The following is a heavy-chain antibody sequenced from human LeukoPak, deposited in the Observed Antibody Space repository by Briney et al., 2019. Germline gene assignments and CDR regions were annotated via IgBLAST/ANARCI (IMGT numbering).Heavy chain of an antibody. D-gene: IGHD5-24*01. CDR2: IKPDGSED. J-gene: IGHJ4*02. Sequence: TGGSLRLSCATSGLAFGNFWMYWVRQAPGKGLEWVASIKPDGSEDFYADSVKGRFNISRDNAKNSLFLQMTNLKAEDTAVYYCAVDRRFKIFDYWGQGTLVTVSS. CDR1: GLAFGNFW. V-gene: IGHV3-7*01. CDR3: AVDRRFKIFDY.